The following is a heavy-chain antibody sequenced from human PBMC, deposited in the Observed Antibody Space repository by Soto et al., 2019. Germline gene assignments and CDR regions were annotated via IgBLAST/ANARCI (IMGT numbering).Heavy chain of an antibody. CDR1: GYICSNYG. CDR3: ARDVPVHAANLFDF. V-gene: IGHV1-18*01. J-gene: IGHJ4*02. CDR2: ISAYNGNT. D-gene: IGHD2-15*01. Sequence: EASVKVSCKASGYICSNYGISWVRQAPGQGLEWMGWISAYNGNTYYTQKFQGRVSMTTDTSATTAYMDLRGLRSDDTALYYCARDVPVHAANLFDFWGPGTLVTVSS.